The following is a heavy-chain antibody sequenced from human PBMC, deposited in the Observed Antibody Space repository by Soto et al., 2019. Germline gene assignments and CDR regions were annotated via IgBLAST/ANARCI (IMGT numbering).Heavy chain of an antibody. CDR2: IYYSGST. Sequence: SETLSLTCTVSGGSISSYYLSWIRQPPGKGLEWIGYIYYSGSTNYNPSLKSRVTISVDTSKNQFSLKLSSVTAADAAVYYCALALGPTTGLDYWGPGILVTVSS. J-gene: IGHJ4*02. CDR3: ALALGPTTGLDY. D-gene: IGHD6-19*01. V-gene: IGHV4-59*12. CDR1: GGSISSYY.